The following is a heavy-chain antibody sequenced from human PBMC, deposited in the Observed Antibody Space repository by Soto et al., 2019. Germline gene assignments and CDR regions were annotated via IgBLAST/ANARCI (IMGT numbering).Heavy chain of an antibody. CDR1: GAFARRGRYH. V-gene: IGHV4-61*01. CDR3: ARGSGSYYAY. Sequence: HRYSGSGAFARRGRYHLCWIRQPPGKGLECIGYISYSGSTNYNPSLKSRVTISIDTSKNQFSLKLSSVTAADAAVYYRARGSGSYYAYWGQGTLVTVS. D-gene: IGHD1-26*01. J-gene: IGHJ4*02. CDR2: ISYSGST.